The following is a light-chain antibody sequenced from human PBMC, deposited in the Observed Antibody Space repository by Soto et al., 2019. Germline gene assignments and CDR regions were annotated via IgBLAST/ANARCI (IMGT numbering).Light chain of an antibody. V-gene: IGKV3-11*01. CDR1: QSVSSY. J-gene: IGKJ1*01. CDR2: DAS. CDR3: QQRNYWPRT. Sequence: EIVLTQSPATLSLSPGERATLSCRASQSVSSYLTWYQQKPGQAPRFLIYDASNRATGIPARFSGSESGTDFTLTISSLEPEDFAVYYCQQRNYWPRTFGQGTKVEIK.